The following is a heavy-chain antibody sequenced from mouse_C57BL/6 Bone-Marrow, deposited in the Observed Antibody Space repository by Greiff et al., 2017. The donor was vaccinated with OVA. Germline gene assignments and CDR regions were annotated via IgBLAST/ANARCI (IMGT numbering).Heavy chain of an antibody. J-gene: IGHJ4*01. CDR3: ARRLVPYAMDY. CDR1: GYTFTSYW. Sequence: QVQLQQPGAELVRPGSSVKLSCKASGYTFTSYWMDWVKQRPGQGLEWIGNIYPSDSETHYNQKFKDKATLTVDKSSSTAYMQLSSLTSEDSAVYYCARRLVPYAMDYWGQGTSVTVSS. CDR2: IYPSDSET. V-gene: IGHV1-61*01. D-gene: IGHD2-2*01.